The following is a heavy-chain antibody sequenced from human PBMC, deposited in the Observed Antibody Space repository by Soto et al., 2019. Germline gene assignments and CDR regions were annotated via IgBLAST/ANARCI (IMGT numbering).Heavy chain of an antibody. V-gene: IGHV3-9*01. CDR1: GFTFHNYA. Sequence: EVQLVESGGGLVQPGRSLRLSCAASGFTFHNYAMHWVRQAPGKGLEWGSGINWNSVTFDYADSVKGRFTISRDNAKKSLYLQMDSLRIEDTAFYFCARDHDEDFGYDLDYFDYWGQGTLVTVSS. D-gene: IGHD5-12*01. J-gene: IGHJ4*02. CDR2: INWNSVTF. CDR3: ARDHDEDFGYDLDYFDY.